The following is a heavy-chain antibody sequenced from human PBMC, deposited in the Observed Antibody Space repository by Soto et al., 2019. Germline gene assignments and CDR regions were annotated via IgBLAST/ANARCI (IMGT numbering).Heavy chain of an antibody. Sequence: GGSLRLSCAASGFTFSSYAMSWVRQAPGKGLEWVSAISGSGGSTHYADSVKGRFTISRDNSKNTLYLQMNSLRAEDTAVYYCAKDPRLFGVVIIPVSWSRWLGAFDIWGQGTMVTVSS. CDR1: GFTFSSYA. V-gene: IGHV3-23*01. J-gene: IGHJ3*02. CDR3: AKDPRLFGVVIIPVSWSRWLGAFDI. D-gene: IGHD3-3*01. CDR2: ISGSGGST.